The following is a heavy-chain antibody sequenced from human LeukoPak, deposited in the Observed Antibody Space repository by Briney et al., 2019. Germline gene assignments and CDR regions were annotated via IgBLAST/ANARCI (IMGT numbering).Heavy chain of an antibody. CDR2: TYYRSKWYN. J-gene: IGHJ4*02. V-gene: IGHV6-1*01. CDR1: GXXVSSNSAA. Sequence: TXXXSGXXVSSNSAAWNWIRQSPSGXXXWLGRTYYRSKWYNDYAVSVKSRITINPDRSKNQVSLQMNSVTPEDTAVYYCARETTSLFDSWGQGTLVTVSS. D-gene: IGHD2/OR15-2a*01. CDR3: ARETTSLFDS.